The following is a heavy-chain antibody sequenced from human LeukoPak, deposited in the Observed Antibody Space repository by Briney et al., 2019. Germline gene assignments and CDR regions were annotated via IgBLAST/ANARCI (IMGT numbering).Heavy chain of an antibody. V-gene: IGHV3-48*03. CDR3: ASGYYYDY. CDR1: GFTFSSYD. CDR2: ISISGNTI. D-gene: IGHD3-22*01. J-gene: IGHJ4*02. Sequence: GGSLRLSCAASGFTFSSYDRNWVRQAPGKGLEWVSHISISGNTILYADSVKGRFTISRDNAKNSLYLQMSSLRAEDTAIYYCASGYYYDYWGQGTLVTVSS.